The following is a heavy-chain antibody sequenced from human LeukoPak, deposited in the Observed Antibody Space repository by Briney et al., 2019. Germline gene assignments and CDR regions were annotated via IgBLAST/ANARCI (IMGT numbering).Heavy chain of an antibody. CDR1: GGSLSCYF. CDR3: APIFGDYSDFDS. D-gene: IGHD4-17*01. V-gene: IGHV4-34*01. CDR2: ITHSGST. Sequence: PSEPLSLTCAVCGGSLSCYFWSWIPHPPGQGLEWIGEITHSGSTNCKLSLKGRVVISLEMSKNQFSLRVYSVTAADTAVYYCAPIFGDYSDFDSWGQGTLVTVP. J-gene: IGHJ4*01.